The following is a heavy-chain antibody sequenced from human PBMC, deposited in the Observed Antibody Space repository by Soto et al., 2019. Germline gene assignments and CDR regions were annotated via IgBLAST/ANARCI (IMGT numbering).Heavy chain of an antibody. CDR1: GFTFSSYA. V-gene: IGHV3-23*01. J-gene: IGHJ4*02. CDR2: ISGSGGRT. Sequence: EVQLLESGGGLVQPGGSLRLSCAASGFTFSSYAMSWVRQAPGKGLEWVSAISGSGGRTYYADSVKGRFTIARDNSKNTLYLQMNSLRAEDTAVYYCAKGKVPYSSSWYGGWYFDYWGQGTLVTVSS. D-gene: IGHD6-13*01. CDR3: AKGKVPYSSSWYGGWYFDY.